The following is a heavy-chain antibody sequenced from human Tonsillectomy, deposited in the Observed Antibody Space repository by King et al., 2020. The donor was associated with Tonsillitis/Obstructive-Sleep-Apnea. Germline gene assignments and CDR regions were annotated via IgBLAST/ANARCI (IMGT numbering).Heavy chain of an antibody. D-gene: IGHD3-10*01. J-gene: IGHJ4*02. V-gene: IGHV3-66*01. CDR2: IYSGGST. Sequence: VQLVESGGGLVQPGGSLRLSCAASGFTVSSNYMSWVRQAPGKGLEWVSVIYSGGSTSYADSVKCRFTISRDNPKNTLYLQMNSLRAEETAVYYCARDTNYYGSGKFDYWGQGTLVTVSS. CDR1: GFTVSSNY. CDR3: ARDTNYYGSGKFDY.